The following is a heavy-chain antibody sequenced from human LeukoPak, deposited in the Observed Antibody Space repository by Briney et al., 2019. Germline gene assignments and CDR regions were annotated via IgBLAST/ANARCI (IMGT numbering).Heavy chain of an antibody. CDR3: ARYLNYDFWSGKTPDAFDI. V-gene: IGHV4-34*01. CDR1: GGSFSGYY. Sequence: KPSETLSLTCAVYGGSFSGYYWSWIRQPPGKGLEWIGEINHSGSTNYNPSLKSRVTISVDTSKNQFPLKLSSVTAADTAVYYCARYLNYDFWSGKTPDAFDIWGQGTMVTVSS. CDR2: INHSGST. D-gene: IGHD3-3*01. J-gene: IGHJ3*02.